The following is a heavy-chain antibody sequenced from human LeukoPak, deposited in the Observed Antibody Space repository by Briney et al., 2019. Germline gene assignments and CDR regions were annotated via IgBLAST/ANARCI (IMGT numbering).Heavy chain of an antibody. D-gene: IGHD2-15*01. Sequence: GRSLRLSCAASGFTFSDYYMSWIRQAPGKGLECVSYISSSGSTVYYADSLKGRFTISRDNAKNSLYLQMNSLRAEDTAVYYCAKDPVVVVVAATGVDYWGQGTLVTVS. V-gene: IGHV3-11*01. J-gene: IGHJ4*02. CDR1: GFTFSDYY. CDR2: ISSSGSTV. CDR3: AKDPVVVVVAATGVDY.